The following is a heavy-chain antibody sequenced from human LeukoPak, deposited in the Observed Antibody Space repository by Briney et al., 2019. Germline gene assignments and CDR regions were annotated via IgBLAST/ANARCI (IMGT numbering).Heavy chain of an antibody. CDR1: XXTFXXXY. V-gene: IGHV1-46*01. CDR3: XXXXXXXXXXSGRIFDS. Sequence: SXXTFXXXYMHWVRQAPGQGLEWMGIINPSGGSTSYAQKLQGRVTMTRDTXISTAYMELSRLRSEDTAVYYCXXXXXXXXXXSGRIFDSWGQGTLVTVSS. CDR2: INPSGGST. D-gene: IGHD1-1*01. J-gene: IGHJ4*02.